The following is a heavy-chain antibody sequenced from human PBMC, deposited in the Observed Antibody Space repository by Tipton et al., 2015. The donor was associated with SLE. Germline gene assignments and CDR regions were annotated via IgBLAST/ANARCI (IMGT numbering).Heavy chain of an antibody. CDR2: IYSGGST. J-gene: IGHJ5*02. CDR1: GFTVSTNY. D-gene: IGHD3-10*01. V-gene: IGHV3-53*05. CDR3: AREGAVRDSSGSFDP. Sequence: SLRLSCAASGFTVSTNYMSWVRQAPGKGLEWVSVIYSGGSTSYADFVRGRFTISRDSLKNTVYLQMNSLRAEDTAMYFCAREGAVRDSSGSFDPWGQGTLVTVSS.